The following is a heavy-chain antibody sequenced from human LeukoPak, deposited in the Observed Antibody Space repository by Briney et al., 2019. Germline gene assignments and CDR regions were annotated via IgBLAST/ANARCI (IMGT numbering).Heavy chain of an antibody. CDR1: GFTFSSYA. D-gene: IGHD3-10*01. CDR2: ISGSGGST. V-gene: IGHV3-23*01. CDR3: AKDIRLLWFGELGTSLFDY. J-gene: IGHJ4*02. Sequence: PGGSLRLSCAASGFTFSSYAMSWVHQAPGKGLEWVSAISGSGGSTYYADSVKGRFTISRDNAKNSLYLQMNSLRAEDTALYYCAKDIRLLWFGELGTSLFDYWGQGTLVTVSS.